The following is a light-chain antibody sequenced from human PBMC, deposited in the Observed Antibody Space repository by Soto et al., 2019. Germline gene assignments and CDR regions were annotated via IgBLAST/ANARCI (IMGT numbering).Light chain of an antibody. CDR3: CSYAGSYTHV. Sequence: QSALTQPRSVSGSPGQSVTISCTGTSSDVGTYTYVSWYQQHPGKAPKLIIYDVIKRPSGVPDRFSGSKSGNTASLTISGLQAEDEADYYCCSYAGSYTHVFGTGPKV. J-gene: IGLJ1*01. V-gene: IGLV2-11*01. CDR1: SSDVGTYTY. CDR2: DVI.